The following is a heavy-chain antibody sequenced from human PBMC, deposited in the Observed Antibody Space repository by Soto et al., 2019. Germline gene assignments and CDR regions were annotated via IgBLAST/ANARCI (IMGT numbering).Heavy chain of an antibody. CDR2: IITIFGTS. CDR3: AREVGYGDFSAALLD. Sequence: VQLMQSGAEVKKPGSSVKVYCQASGGTFSRHSIKWVRQAHGQGLEWMGGIITIFGTSTYAQNFQGRVTFTADQSTSTAYMELNSLTSDDTAVYYCAREVGYGDFSAALLDWGHGTLVTVYS. V-gene: IGHV1-69*01. D-gene: IGHD2-21*02. CDR1: GGTFSRHS. J-gene: IGHJ4*01.